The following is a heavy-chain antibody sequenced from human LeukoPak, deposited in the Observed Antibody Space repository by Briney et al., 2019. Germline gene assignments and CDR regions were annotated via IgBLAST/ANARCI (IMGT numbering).Heavy chain of an antibody. Sequence: SGTLSLTCAVSRVSIRSSKWWSWVRQPPGKGLEWIGSIYHSGSTYYNPSLKSRVTISVDTSKNQFSLKLSSVTAADTAVYYCARGGRVNYDYVWGSYEVRGDDAFDIWGQGTMVTVSS. CDR2: IYHSGST. D-gene: IGHD3-16*01. CDR3: ARGGRVNYDYVWGSYEVRGDDAFDI. V-gene: IGHV4-4*02. CDR1: RVSIRSSKW. J-gene: IGHJ3*02.